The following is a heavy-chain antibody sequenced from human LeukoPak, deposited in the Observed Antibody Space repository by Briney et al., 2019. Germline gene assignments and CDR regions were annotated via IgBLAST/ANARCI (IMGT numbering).Heavy chain of an antibody. D-gene: IGHD5-18*01. CDR3: GKEMTSMVTVEY. Sequence: PGGSLRLSCAASGFTFSSYSMNWVRQAPGKGLEWVSAISGSGGKTYYADSVKGRFTISRDNSQNTLYLYMNSLRADDTAVYYCGKEMTSMVTVEYWGQGTLVTVSS. V-gene: IGHV3-23*01. CDR1: GFTFSSYS. CDR2: ISGSGGKT. J-gene: IGHJ4*02.